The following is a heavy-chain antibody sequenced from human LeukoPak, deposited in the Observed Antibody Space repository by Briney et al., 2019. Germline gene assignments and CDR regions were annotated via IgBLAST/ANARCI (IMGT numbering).Heavy chain of an antibody. J-gene: IGHJ4*02. D-gene: IGHD3-3*01. Sequence: SETLSLTCAVYGGSFSGYYWSWIRQPPGKGLEWIGDIYYNGNTYYNPSLKSRVTISADTSKNQFSPNLSSVTAADTAVYYCARAGYDFWSGYHTPPSGEYYFDYWGQGTLVTVSS. CDR1: GGSFSGYY. CDR2: IYYNGNT. CDR3: ARAGYDFWSGYHTPPSGEYYFDY. V-gene: IGHV4-34*01.